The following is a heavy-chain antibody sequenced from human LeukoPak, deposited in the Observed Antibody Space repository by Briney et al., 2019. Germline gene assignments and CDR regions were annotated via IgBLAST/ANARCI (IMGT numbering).Heavy chain of an antibody. D-gene: IGHD1-26*01. V-gene: IGHV1-24*01. Sequence: ASVKVSCKVSGYTLTELSMHWVRQAPGKGLEWMGGFDPEDGETIYAQEFQGRVTMTEDTSTDTAYMELSSLRSEDTAVYYCATRGRWELPLGYFDYWGQGTLVTVSS. CDR3: ATRGRWELPLGYFDY. CDR2: FDPEDGET. J-gene: IGHJ4*02. CDR1: GYTLTELS.